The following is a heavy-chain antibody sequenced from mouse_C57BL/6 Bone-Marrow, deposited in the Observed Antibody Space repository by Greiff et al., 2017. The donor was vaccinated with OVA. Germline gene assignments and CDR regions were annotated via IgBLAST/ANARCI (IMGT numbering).Heavy chain of an antibody. V-gene: IGHV5-4*03. J-gene: IGHJ2*01. D-gene: IGHD6-5*01. CDR2: ISDGGSYT. Sequence: EVMLVESGGGLVKPGGSLKLSCAASGFTFSSYAMSWVRQTPEKRLEWVATISDGGSYTYYPDNVKGRFTISRDNAKNNLYLQMSHLKSEDTAMYYCARGPLSYYFDYWGQGTTLTVSS. CDR3: ARGPLSYYFDY. CDR1: GFTFSSYA.